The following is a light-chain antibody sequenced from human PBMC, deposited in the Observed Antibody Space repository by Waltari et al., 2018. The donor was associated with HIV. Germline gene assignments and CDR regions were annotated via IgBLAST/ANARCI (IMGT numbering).Light chain of an antibody. CDR3: QQYHDWPPLT. CDR2: GAS. CDR1: QSVHSN. V-gene: IGKV3-15*01. J-gene: IGKJ4*01. Sequence: EIVMTQSPATLSVSPGERATLSCRASQSVHSNLAWYQQKPGQAPRLLIYGASTRATDIPGRFSASGSETEFTLTISSLQSEDFAVYYCQQYHDWPPLTFGGGTKVEIK.